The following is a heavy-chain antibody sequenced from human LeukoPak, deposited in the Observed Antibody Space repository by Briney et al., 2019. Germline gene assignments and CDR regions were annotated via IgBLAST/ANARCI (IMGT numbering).Heavy chain of an antibody. J-gene: IGHJ3*02. D-gene: IGHD2-21*02. Sequence: GGSLRLPCAASGFTFSSYWMSWVRQAPGRGLEWVANINQHGSDKYCVDSVKGRFTISRDNAKNSLYLQMNSLRVEDTAVYYCATYCGGYCYSPHDAFEIWGQGTMVTVSS. CDR1: GFTFSSYW. V-gene: IGHV3-7*05. CDR2: INQHGSDK. CDR3: ATYCGGYCYSPHDAFEI.